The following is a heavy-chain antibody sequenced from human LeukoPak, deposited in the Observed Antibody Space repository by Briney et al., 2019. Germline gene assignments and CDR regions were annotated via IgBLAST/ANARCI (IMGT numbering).Heavy chain of an antibody. CDR1: GFTFSNYW. Sequence: PGGSLRLSCVGSGFTFSNYWLTWVRQAPGKGLECVANIKQDESEKSYVDSVRGRFTISRDNAKNSVYLQMNSLRVEDTAVYYCARDHVGGKYYYMDVWGKGTTVTVSS. CDR3: ARDHVGGKYYYMDV. J-gene: IGHJ6*03. D-gene: IGHD3-16*01. CDR2: IKQDESEK. V-gene: IGHV3-7*01.